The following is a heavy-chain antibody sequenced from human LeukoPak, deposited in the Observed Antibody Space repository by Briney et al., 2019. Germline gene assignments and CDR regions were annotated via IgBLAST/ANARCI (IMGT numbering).Heavy chain of an antibody. Sequence: SVKVSCKASGGTFISYAISWVRQAPGQGLEWMGGIIPIFGTANYAQKFQGRVTITADESTSTAYMELSSLRSEDTAVYYCARAQKDSFYDSSGYYFDPFDYWGQGTLVTVSS. D-gene: IGHD3-22*01. CDR3: ARAQKDSFYDSSGYYFDPFDY. J-gene: IGHJ4*02. V-gene: IGHV1-69*13. CDR1: GGTFISYA. CDR2: IIPIFGTA.